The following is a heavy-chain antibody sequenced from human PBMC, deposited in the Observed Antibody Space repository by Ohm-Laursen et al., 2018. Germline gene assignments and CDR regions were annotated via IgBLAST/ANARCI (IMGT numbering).Heavy chain of an antibody. CDR1: GFTFSSYS. Sequence: SLRLSCAASGFTFSSYSMGWVRQAPGKGLEWVSAIYSGGSTYYADSVKGRFTISRDNSKNTLYLQMNSLRVEDTAVYYCARVGTSKTTANAYEIWGHGTMVTVSS. V-gene: IGHV3-53*01. CDR3: ARVGTSKTTANAYEI. J-gene: IGHJ3*02. CDR2: IYSGGST. D-gene: IGHD4-17*01.